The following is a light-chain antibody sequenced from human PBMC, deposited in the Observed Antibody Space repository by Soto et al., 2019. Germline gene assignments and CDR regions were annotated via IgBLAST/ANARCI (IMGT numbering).Light chain of an antibody. CDR1: QSLLHTNGYNY. CDR3: MQALQTPCT. V-gene: IGKV2-28*01. CDR2: LGS. Sequence: DIVMTQSPLSLPVTPGEPASISCRSSQSLLHTNGYNYLDWYLQKPGQSPQLLIYLGSNRDSGVPDRFSGSGSGTEFTLKISRVEAEDVGVYYCMQALQTPCTFGQGTKLEIK. J-gene: IGKJ2*02.